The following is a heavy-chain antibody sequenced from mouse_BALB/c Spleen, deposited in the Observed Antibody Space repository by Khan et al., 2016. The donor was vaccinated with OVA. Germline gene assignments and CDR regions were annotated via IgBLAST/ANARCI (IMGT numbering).Heavy chain of an antibody. D-gene: IGHD3-2*01. Sequence: QVQLKQSGAELARPSASVKMSCKTSGYTFTTYTLHWVNQRPGRGLEWIVYINPSNDYTNYNQKFKNKSTLTADKSSSTAYMQLSSLTSEDSAVYYCARSGQLGLRGGFTYWGQGTLVTVSA. J-gene: IGHJ3*01. CDR2: INPSNDYT. CDR3: ARSGQLGLRGGFTY. CDR1: GYTFTTYT. V-gene: IGHV1-4*01.